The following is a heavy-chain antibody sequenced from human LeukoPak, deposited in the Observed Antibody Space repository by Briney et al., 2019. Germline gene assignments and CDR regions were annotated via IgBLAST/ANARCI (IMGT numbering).Heavy chain of an antibody. Sequence: KPSATLSLTSTFSGGSISSGSYYCSWLRQPAGKGLEWIGRIYGSGSNNYTPTLKSRVTISVDTSKNHFYLKLSSVTAADTAVYYCARLCRAGYIFVDYWGQGTLVTVSS. CDR3: ARLCRAGYIFVDY. D-gene: IGHD5-24*01. CDR2: IYGSGSN. V-gene: IGHV4-61*02. CDR1: GGSISSGSYY. J-gene: IGHJ4*02.